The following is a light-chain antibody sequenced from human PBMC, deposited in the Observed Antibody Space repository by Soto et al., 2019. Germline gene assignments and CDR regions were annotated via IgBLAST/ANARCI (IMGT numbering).Light chain of an antibody. CDR1: SGSIASNY. CDR2: EDN. V-gene: IGLV6-57*04. J-gene: IGLJ2*01. CDR3: QSYDSSHQV. Sequence: NFMLTQPHSVSESPGKTVTISCTRSSGSIASNYVQWYQQRPGSAPTTVIYEDNQRPSGVPDRFSGSIDSSSNSASLTISGLKPEDEADYYCQSYDSSHQVFGGGTKVTVL.